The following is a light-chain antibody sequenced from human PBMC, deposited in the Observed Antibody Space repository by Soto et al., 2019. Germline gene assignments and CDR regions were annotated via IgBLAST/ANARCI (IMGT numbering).Light chain of an antibody. V-gene: IGKV1-27*01. CDR1: QDINNY. J-gene: IGKJ3*01. CDR2: AAS. Sequence: DIQMTQSPSSLSASVGDRVTITCRASQDINNYLAWYQQKPWKPPKLLIYAASTWQSGVPSRFSGGGSGTDLTLTNNSLQPEDVATYYCQRYTNGPPDTFGHGTKV. CDR3: QRYTNGPPDT.